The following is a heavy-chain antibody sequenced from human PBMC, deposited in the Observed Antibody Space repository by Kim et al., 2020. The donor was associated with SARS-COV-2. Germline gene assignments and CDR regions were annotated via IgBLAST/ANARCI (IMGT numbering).Heavy chain of an antibody. J-gene: IGHJ6*02. D-gene: IGHD3-3*01. Sequence: ASVKVSCKASGYTFTSYDINWVRQATGQGLEWMGWMNPNSGNTGYAQKFQGRVTMTRNTSISTAYMELSSLRSEDTAVYYCASAGDFWSGYDYYYYGMDVWGQGTTVTVSS. V-gene: IGHV1-8*01. CDR2: MNPNSGNT. CDR3: ASAGDFWSGYDYYYYGMDV. CDR1: GYTFTSYD.